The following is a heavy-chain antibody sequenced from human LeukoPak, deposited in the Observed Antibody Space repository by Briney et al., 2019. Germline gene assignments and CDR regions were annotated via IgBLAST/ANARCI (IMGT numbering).Heavy chain of an antibody. J-gene: IGHJ4*02. CDR1: GASVSTSNW. Sequence: PSETLSLTCAVSGASVSTSNWWIWVRQPPGKGLEWIGEIHHSGSTNYNPSLKSRVTLSVDTSKNQISLRLSSVTAADTAVYYCAKGTGDFDNSGYRYWGQGTLVTVSS. CDR3: AKGTGDFDNSGYRY. CDR2: IHHSGST. V-gene: IGHV4-4*02. D-gene: IGHD3-22*01.